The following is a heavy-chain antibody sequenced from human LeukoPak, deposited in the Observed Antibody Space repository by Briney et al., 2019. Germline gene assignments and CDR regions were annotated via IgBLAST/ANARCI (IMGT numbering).Heavy chain of an antibody. CDR3: AGGVGAAAPPGYYYYYYMDV. CDR1: GGSISTYY. D-gene: IGHD1-26*01. V-gene: IGHV4-59*01. CDR2: IYYSGST. Sequence: SETLSLTCTVSGGSISTYYWSWIRQPPGKGLEWIGYIYYSGSTNYNPSLKSRATISVDTSKRQFSLKLSSVTAADTAVYYCAGGVGAAAPPGYYYYYYMDVWGKGTTVTVSS. J-gene: IGHJ6*03.